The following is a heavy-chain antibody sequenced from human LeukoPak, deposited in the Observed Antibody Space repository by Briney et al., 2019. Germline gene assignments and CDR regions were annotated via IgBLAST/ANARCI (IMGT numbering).Heavy chain of an antibody. V-gene: IGHV3-30*01. Sequence: PGGSLRLSCAASGFTFSSYAMHWVRQAPGKGLEWVAVISYDGSNKYYADFVKGRFTISRDNSKNTLYLQMNSLRAEDTAVYYCARDPVLRYFDWLLFASGYFDYWGQGTLVTVSS. D-gene: IGHD3-9*01. CDR2: ISYDGSNK. CDR1: GFTFSSYA. CDR3: ARDPVLRYFDWLLFASGYFDY. J-gene: IGHJ4*02.